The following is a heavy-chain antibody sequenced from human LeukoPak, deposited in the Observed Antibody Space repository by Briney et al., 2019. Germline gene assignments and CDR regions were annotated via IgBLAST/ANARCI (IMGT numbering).Heavy chain of an antibody. CDR1: GFTFNRCW. CDR2: VNPDGRDT. CDR3: TSWGDTTAEYFQR. Sequence: GGSLRLSCVVSGFTFNRCWMNWVRQAPGKGLEWVAHVNPDGRDTYYVDSVKGRFTISRDNAQNSMYLQMNSLRVEDTAVYYCTSWGDTTAEYFQRWGQGTLVTVSS. J-gene: IGHJ1*01. V-gene: IGHV3-7*01. D-gene: IGHD2-21*02.